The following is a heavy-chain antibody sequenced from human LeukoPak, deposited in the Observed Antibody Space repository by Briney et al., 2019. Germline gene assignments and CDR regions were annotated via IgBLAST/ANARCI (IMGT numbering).Heavy chain of an antibody. CDR1: GGSISSYY. CDR2: IYYSGST. Sequence: PSETLSLTCTVSGGSISSYYWSWIRQPPGKGLEWTGYIYYSGSTNYNPSLKSRVTISVDTSKNQFSLKLSSVTAADTAVYYCARETIAAAGGDYYYYGMDVWGQGTTVTVSS. V-gene: IGHV4-59*01. D-gene: IGHD6-13*01. CDR3: ARETIAAAGGDYYYYGMDV. J-gene: IGHJ6*02.